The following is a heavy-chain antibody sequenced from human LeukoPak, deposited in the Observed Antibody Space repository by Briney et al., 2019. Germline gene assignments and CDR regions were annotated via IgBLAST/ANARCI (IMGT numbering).Heavy chain of an antibody. CDR3: ARDRLSRVYYYYGMDV. D-gene: IGHD4/OR15-4a*01. CDR1: GFTFSSYS. V-gene: IGHV3-48*02. CDR2: ISSSSSTI. Sequence: PGGSLRLSCAASGFTFSSYSMNWVRQAPGKGLEWVSYISSSSSTIYYADSVKGRFNISRDNAKNSLYLQMNSLRDEDTAVYYCARDRLSRVYYYYGMDVWGQGTTVTVSS. J-gene: IGHJ6*02.